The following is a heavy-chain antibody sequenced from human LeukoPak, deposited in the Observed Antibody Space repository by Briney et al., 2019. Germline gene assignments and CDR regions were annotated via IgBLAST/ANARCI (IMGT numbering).Heavy chain of an antibody. CDR2: IWYDASKE. D-gene: IGHD5-18*01. J-gene: IGHJ4*02. CDR3: ARDFEFTTEDTFASPDY. Sequence: GGSLRLSCAASGFIFSNYGMHWIRQAPGKGLEWVAVIWYDASKEYYQNSAEGRFTISRDDSKNTLYLQMNSLRPEDTAMYYCARDFEFTTEDTFASPDYWGQGTLVTVSS. V-gene: IGHV3-33*01. CDR1: GFIFSNYG.